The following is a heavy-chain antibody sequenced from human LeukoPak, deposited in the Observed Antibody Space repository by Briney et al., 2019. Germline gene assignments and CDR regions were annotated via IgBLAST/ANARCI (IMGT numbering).Heavy chain of an antibody. V-gene: IGHV4-38-2*01. D-gene: IGHD6-19*01. CDR1: GFSVGSGYF. CDR2: VHHSGNT. Sequence: KTSETLSLTCAVSGFSVGSGYFGGWIRQPPGKGLGWIGSVHHSGNTYYNPSLKSRVAASVDTSKNQFSLTLNSVTAADTAIYHCARVKNIAVAADYFDSWGQGTLVTVSS. J-gene: IGHJ4*02. CDR3: ARVKNIAVAADYFDS.